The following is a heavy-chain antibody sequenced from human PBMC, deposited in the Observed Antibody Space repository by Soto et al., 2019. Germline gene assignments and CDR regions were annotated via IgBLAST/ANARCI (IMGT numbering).Heavy chain of an antibody. Sequence: ASVKVSCKASGYTFTSYYMHWVRQAPGQGLEWMGIINPSGGSTSYAQKFQGRVTMTRDTSTSTVYMELSSLRSEDTAVYYCAREDYYDSSGYPNSIALGDTYLDGMDVWGQGPMVTVSS. D-gene: IGHD3-22*01. V-gene: IGHV1-46*01. CDR3: AREDYYDSSGYPNSIALGDTYLDGMDV. J-gene: IGHJ6*02. CDR2: INPSGGST. CDR1: GYTFTSYY.